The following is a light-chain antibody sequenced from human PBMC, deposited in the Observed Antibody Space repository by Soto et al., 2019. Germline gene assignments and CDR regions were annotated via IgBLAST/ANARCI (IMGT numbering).Light chain of an antibody. J-gene: IGLJ2*01. CDR3: QSYDSSVSKVV. V-gene: IGLV1-40*01. Sequence: QSVLTQQPSVSGAPGQRVTISCTGSSSNIGAGYDVHWYQQLPGTAPKLLTYGNSNRPSGVPDRFSGSKSGTSASLAITGLQAEDEADYYCQSYDSSVSKVVFGGGTKLAVL. CDR1: SSNIGAGYD. CDR2: GNS.